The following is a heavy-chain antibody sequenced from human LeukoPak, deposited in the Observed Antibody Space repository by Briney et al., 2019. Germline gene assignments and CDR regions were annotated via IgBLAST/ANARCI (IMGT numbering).Heavy chain of an antibody. Sequence: GGSLRLSCAASGISFSNYWMTWIRQAPEKGLQWVANIKEDGSDKNYADSVKGRFTISRDNAKNLLYLQMNSLRAEDTAVYYCARWTDWYFDLWGRGTLVTVSS. CDR3: ARWTDWYFDL. V-gene: IGHV3-7*01. J-gene: IGHJ2*01. CDR1: GISFSNYW. CDR2: IKEDGSDK. D-gene: IGHD3/OR15-3a*01.